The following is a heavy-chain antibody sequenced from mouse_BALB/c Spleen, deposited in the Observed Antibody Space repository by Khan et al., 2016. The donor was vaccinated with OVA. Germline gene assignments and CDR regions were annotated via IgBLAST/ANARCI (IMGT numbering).Heavy chain of an antibody. V-gene: IGHV14-3*02. Sequence: VRLQQSGAEFVKPGASVKLSCTASGFKIKDTYMHWINQRPQQGLVWIGRIDPANGNVKYDPNFQDKATIAADASSNTAYLQLSSLTSADTAVYYCTRGAYNGLFAYWGQGTLVTVSA. CDR1: GFKIKDTY. D-gene: IGHD2-10*01. CDR2: IDPANGNV. CDR3: TRGAYNGLFAY. J-gene: IGHJ3*01.